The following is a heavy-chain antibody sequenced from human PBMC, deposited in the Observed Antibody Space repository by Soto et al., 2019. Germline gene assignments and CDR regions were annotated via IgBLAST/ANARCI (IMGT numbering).Heavy chain of an antibody. V-gene: IGHV3-53*04. Sequence: GGSLRLSCAASGFTVSNNYMSWVRQAPGKGLEWVSLIYSGGSTYYADSVKGRFTISRHNSKNTLYLQMNSLRPEDTAVYYCARDYCSGGSCYSDYWGQGTTVTVSS. J-gene: IGHJ4*03. CDR2: IYSGGST. CDR3: ARDYCSGGSCYSDY. CDR1: GFTVSNNY. D-gene: IGHD2-15*01.